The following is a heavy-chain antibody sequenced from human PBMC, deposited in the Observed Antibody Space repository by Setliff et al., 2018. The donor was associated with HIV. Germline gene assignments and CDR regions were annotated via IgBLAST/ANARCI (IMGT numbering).Heavy chain of an antibody. Sequence: GGSLRLPCAASGFIFSSYSMHWVRQAPGKGLEWVAVMSYDGNNKYYADSVKGRFTISRDNSKNTLFLQMHSLRPEDTAVYYCARDCGVGWVFTYGMDVWGQGTLVTVSS. D-gene: IGHD2-21*01. CDR3: ARDCGVGWVFTYGMDV. CDR2: MSYDGNNK. V-gene: IGHV3-30*17. CDR1: GFIFSSYS. J-gene: IGHJ6*02.